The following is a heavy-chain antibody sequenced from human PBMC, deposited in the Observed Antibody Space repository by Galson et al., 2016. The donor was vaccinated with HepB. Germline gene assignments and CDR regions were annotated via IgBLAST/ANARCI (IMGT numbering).Heavy chain of an antibody. J-gene: IGHJ5*02. CDR1: GVSITSYF. V-gene: IGHV4-4*07. Sequence: SETLSLTCDISGVSITSYFWSWIRRPAGKGLEWIGRVSSAGNTNYNPSLKSRVTMSVGTSKNQFSLKLKSVTAADGAMYYCARDLGELELGYWSDPWGHGTLVIVSP. CDR2: VSSAGNT. D-gene: IGHD1-7*01. CDR3: ARDLGELELGYWSDP.